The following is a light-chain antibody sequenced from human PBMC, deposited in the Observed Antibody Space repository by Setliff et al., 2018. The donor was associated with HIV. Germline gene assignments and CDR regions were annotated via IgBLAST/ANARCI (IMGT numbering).Light chain of an antibody. CDR1: SSDVGGYNY. V-gene: IGLV2-14*01. Sequence: QSALTQPASVSGSPGQSITISCTGTSSDVGGYNYVSWYQQHPDRAPKLMIYEVTNRPSGVSKRFSGSKSGNTASLTISGLQAEDEADYYCSSYTSSSTLLFGGGTQLTVL. CDR3: SSYTSSSTLL. CDR2: EVT. J-gene: IGLJ2*01.